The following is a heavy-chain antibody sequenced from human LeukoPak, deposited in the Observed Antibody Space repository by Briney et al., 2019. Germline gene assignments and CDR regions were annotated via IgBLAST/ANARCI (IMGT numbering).Heavy chain of an antibody. J-gene: IGHJ5*02. V-gene: IGHV1-69*13. Sequence: SVKVSCKASGGTFSIYAISWVRQAPGQGLEWMGGIIPIFGTANYAQKFQGRVTITADESTSTAYMELSSLRSEDTAVYYCARVAVAGKRWFDPWGQGTLVTVSS. CDR1: GGTFSIYA. D-gene: IGHD6-19*01. CDR3: ARVAVAGKRWFDP. CDR2: IIPIFGTA.